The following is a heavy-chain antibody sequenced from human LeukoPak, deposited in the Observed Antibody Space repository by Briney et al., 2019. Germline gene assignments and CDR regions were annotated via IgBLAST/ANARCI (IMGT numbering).Heavy chain of an antibody. Sequence: SETLSLTCTVSGGSISSGIYYWAWIRQPPGEGLEWIGSIYYRGNNYYNPSLKSRFTLSVDTSKNQFSLNLSSVTAADTAVYYCARHGDGGPAEYFRHWGQGTLVTVSS. J-gene: IGHJ1*01. CDR2: IYYRGNN. CDR3: ARHGDGGPAEYFRH. V-gene: IGHV4-39*01. CDR1: GGSISSGIYY. D-gene: IGHD4-23*01.